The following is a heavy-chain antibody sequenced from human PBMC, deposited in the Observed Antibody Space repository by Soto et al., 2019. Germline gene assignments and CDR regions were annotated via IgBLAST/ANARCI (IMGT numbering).Heavy chain of an antibody. J-gene: IGHJ4*02. D-gene: IGHD1-26*01. CDR3: ARQGAATIPDY. V-gene: IGHV5-10-1*01. CDR2: IDPSDSYI. Sequence: GESLKISCKGSGYSFTKDWIIWVRQMPGKGLEWMGRIDPSDSYINYSPSFQGHVTLSADKSLNTAYLHWTSLKASVTAMYYCARQGAATIPDYWGQGTLVTVSS. CDR1: GYSFTKDW.